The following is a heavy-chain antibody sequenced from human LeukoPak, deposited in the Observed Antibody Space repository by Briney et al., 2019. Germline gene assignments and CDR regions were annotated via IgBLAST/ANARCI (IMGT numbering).Heavy chain of an antibody. CDR1: GGSFSGYY. Sequence: SETLSLTCAVYGGSFSGYYWSWIRQPPGKGLEWIGEINHSGSTNYNPSLKSRVTISVDTSKNQFSLKLSSVTAADTAVYYCARASPYSSGWSPRTRPEYFQHWGQGTLVTVSS. V-gene: IGHV4-34*01. CDR2: INHSGST. D-gene: IGHD6-19*01. CDR3: ARASPYSSGWSPRTRPEYFQH. J-gene: IGHJ1*01.